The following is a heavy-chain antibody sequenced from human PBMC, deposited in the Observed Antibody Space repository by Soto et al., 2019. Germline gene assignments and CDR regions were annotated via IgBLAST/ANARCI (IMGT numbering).Heavy chain of an antibody. CDR2: ITGNGGT. Sequence: GGSLRLSCAASGFTFSIYAMSWVRQAPGKGLEWVSTITGNGGTSYADFVRGRFTISRDNSKNTLYLQMNSLRPEDTAVYYCAKDAPGSGWLSDYWGQGTLVTVSS. D-gene: IGHD3-22*01. V-gene: IGHV3-23*01. CDR3: AKDAPGSGWLSDY. CDR1: GFTFSIYA. J-gene: IGHJ4*02.